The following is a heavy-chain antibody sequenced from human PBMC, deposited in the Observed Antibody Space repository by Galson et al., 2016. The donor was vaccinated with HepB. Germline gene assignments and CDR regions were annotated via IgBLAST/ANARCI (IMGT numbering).Heavy chain of an antibody. D-gene: IGHD6-19*01. V-gene: IGHV3-9*01. J-gene: IGHJ4*02. Sequence: SLRLSCAASGFTFDDYAMHWVRHSPGKDLEWVAGINWNSGTVFYADSVKGRFTISRDNNRNSIYLQMDNLSVEDTAFYFCARDPYQWLSKYYFDYWGQGALVTVSS. CDR2: INWNSGTV. CDR3: ARDPYQWLSKYYFDY. CDR1: GFTFDDYA.